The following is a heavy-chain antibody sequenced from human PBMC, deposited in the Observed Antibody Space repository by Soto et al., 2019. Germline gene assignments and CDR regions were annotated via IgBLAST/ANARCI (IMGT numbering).Heavy chain of an antibody. V-gene: IGHV3-23*01. CDR1: GFTFSNFA. Sequence: QLLESGGGLVQPGGSLRLSCVASGFTFSNFAMAWVRQAPGEGLEWVSAISGSGDDTFYADSMKGRFTISRDNSKDTLYLQNNSLRAEDTAVYYCANPIPKTGTTFGFWGQGTLVTVSS. CDR3: ANPIPKTGTTFGF. J-gene: IGHJ4*02. D-gene: IGHD1-1*01. CDR2: ISGSGDDT.